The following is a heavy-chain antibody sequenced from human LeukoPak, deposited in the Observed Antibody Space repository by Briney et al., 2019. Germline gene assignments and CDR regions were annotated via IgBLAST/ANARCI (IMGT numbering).Heavy chain of an antibody. Sequence: SVKDSCKASGGTFSSYLISWVGPAPGQGREWVGGIIPICGTANYAQKFQGRVTITADESTSTAYMELSSLISEDTAVYYCARGDYYDSSGQFDYWGQGTLVTVSS. CDR1: GGTFSSYL. CDR2: IIPICGTA. V-gene: IGHV1-69*01. D-gene: IGHD3-22*01. CDR3: ARGDYYDSSGQFDY. J-gene: IGHJ4*02.